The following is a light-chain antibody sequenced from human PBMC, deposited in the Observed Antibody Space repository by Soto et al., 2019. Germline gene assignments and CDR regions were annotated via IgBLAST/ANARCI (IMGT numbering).Light chain of an antibody. Sequence: SYELTQPPSVSVAPGQTARMTCGGNNIGSKSVQWYQQEPGQAPVLVVYDDSDRPSGIPERFSGSNSGNTATLTISRVEAGDEADYYCQVWDSSSDHSVFGGGTQLTVL. J-gene: IGLJ3*02. CDR2: DDS. CDR3: QVWDSSSDHSV. CDR1: NIGSKS. V-gene: IGLV3-21*02.